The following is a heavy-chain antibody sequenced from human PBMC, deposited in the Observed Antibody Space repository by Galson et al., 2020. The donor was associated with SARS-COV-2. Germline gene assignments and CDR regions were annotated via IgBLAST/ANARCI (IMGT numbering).Heavy chain of an antibody. J-gene: IGHJ3*02. CDR3: ARYEVVVSGAFDI. CDR2: IYYSGST. V-gene: IGHV4-39*07. Sequence: ASETLSLTCTVSGGSISSSRYYWGWIRQPPGKGLEWIGSIYYSGSTYYNPSLKSRVTISVDTSKNQFSLKLSSVTAADTAVYYCARYEVVVSGAFDIWGQGTMVTVSS. D-gene: IGHD2-15*01. CDR1: GGSISSSRYY.